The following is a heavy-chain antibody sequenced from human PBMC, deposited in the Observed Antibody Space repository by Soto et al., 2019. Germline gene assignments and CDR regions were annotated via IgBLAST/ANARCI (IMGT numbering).Heavy chain of an antibody. CDR1: GGSFSGYY. J-gene: IGHJ4*02. CDR2: INHSGST. Sequence: QVHLQQWGAGLLKPSETLSLTCAVYGGSFSGYYWSWIRQPPGKGLEWIGEINHSGSTNYNPSLKSRVTTSVDKSKNQFSLKLSSVTAADTAVYYCASTAGILLWFGEARYYFDYWGQGTLVTV. CDR3: ASTAGILLWFGEARYYFDY. D-gene: IGHD3-10*01. V-gene: IGHV4-34*01.